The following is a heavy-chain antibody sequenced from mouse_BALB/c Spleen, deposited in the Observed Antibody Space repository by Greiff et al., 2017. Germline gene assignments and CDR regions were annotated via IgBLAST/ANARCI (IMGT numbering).Heavy chain of an antibody. Sequence: QVQLQQPGAELVRPGASVKLSCKASGYTFTSYWMNWVKQRPEQGLEWIGRIDPYDSETHYNQKFKDKAILTVDKSSSTAYMQLSSLTSEATAVYYSARNVGNDGGAMDYWGQGTSVTVSS. J-gene: IGHJ4*01. CDR2: IDPYDSET. D-gene: IGHD2-2*01. CDR1: GYTFTSYW. V-gene: IGHV1-52*01. CDR3: ARNVGNDGGAMDY.